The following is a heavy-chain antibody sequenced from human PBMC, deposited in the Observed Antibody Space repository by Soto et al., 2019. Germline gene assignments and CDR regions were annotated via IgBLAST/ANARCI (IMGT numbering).Heavy chain of an antibody. CDR2: IYYSGST. V-gene: IGHV4-30-4*01. D-gene: IGHD2-15*01. CDR1: GRSISSVNYH. Sequence: PSEILSLTYTVAGRSISSVNYHRSWIRQPPGKGLEWIGYIYYSGSTYYNPSLRSRVTISVDTSKNQFSLKLSSVTAADTAVYYCARYGSGECNRGSCYSPFDYWGQGTLVTVSS. CDR3: ARYGSGECNRGSCYSPFDY. J-gene: IGHJ4*02.